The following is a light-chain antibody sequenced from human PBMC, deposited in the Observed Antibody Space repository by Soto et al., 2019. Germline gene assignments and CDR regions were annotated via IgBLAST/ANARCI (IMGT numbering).Light chain of an antibody. CDR2: GAS. Sequence: DIQMTQSPSSLSASVGDRVTITCRASQSISTSLNWYYQKPGKAPDLLIYGASSLQSGVTSRFTGSGSGTDFTLTITDLQPEDFATYYCQQNYSIPITFGQGTRLEIK. CDR3: QQNYSIPIT. CDR1: QSISTS. J-gene: IGKJ5*01. V-gene: IGKV1-39*01.